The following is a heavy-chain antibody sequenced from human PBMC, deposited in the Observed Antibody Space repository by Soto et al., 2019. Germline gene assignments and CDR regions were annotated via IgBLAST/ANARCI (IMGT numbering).Heavy chain of an antibody. J-gene: IGHJ4*02. D-gene: IGHD3-10*01. Sequence: SETLSLTCAVYGGSFSGYSWTWIRQPPGTGLEWIGEINHSGSTNYNPSLKSRVTISVDTSKNQFSLKLSSVTAADTAVYYCARSAGVVVDYWGQGTLVTVSS. V-gene: IGHV4-34*01. CDR1: GGSFSGYS. CDR2: INHSGST. CDR3: ARSAGVVVDY.